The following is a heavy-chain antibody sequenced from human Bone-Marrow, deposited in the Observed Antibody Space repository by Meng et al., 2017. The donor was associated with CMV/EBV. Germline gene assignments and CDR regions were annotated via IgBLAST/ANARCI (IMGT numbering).Heavy chain of an antibody. CDR1: GFTFSSYA. CDR2: ISGSGGST. CDR3: AKDYYESFAY. V-gene: IGHV3-23*01. D-gene: IGHD3-22*01. J-gene: IGHJ4*02. Sequence: GESLKISCAASGFTFSSYAMSWVRQAPGKGLEWVSAISGSGGSTYYADSVKGRFTISRDNSKNTLYLQMNSLRAEDTAVYYCAKDYYESFAYWGQGTLVTVAS.